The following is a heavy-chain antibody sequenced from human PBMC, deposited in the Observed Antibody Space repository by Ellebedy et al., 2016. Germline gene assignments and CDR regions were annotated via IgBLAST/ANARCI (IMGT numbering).Heavy chain of an antibody. J-gene: IGHJ6*03. CDR3: AGHSGYPLYYMDV. CDR2: ISYDGSNK. D-gene: IGHD5-12*01. V-gene: IGHV3-30*03. CDR1: GFTFSSYG. Sequence: GESLKISCAASGFTFSSYGMHWVRQAPGKGLEWVAVISYDGSNKYYADSVKGRFTISRDNSKNTLYLQMNSLRAEDTAVYYCAGHSGYPLYYMDVWGKGTTVTVSS.